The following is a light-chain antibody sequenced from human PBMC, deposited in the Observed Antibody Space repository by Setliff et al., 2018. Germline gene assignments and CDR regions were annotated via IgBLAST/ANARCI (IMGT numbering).Light chain of an antibody. V-gene: IGLV2-14*01. CDR1: SSDVGGYSH. CDR2: DVN. Sequence: QSALAQPASVSGSPGQSITISYTGTSSDVGGYSHVSWYQQYSGKAPKLVIYDVNNRPSGVSNRFSGSKSGNTASPTISGLQAEDEAEYYCTSYTSTFNYVFGTGTKVTVL. J-gene: IGLJ1*01. CDR3: TSYTSTFNYV.